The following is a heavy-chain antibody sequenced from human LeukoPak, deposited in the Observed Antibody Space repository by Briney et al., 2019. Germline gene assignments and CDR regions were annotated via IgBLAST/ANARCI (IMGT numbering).Heavy chain of an antibody. CDR2: INPSGGST. Sequence: ASVKVSCKASGYTFTSYYMHWVRQAPGQGLEWMGIINPSGGSTSYAQKFQGRVTMTRDTSTNTVYMELSSLRSEDTAVYYCASWSSIAARGYWGQGTLVTVSS. CDR1: GYTFTSYY. D-gene: IGHD6-6*01. CDR3: ASWSSIAARGY. J-gene: IGHJ4*01. V-gene: IGHV1-46*01.